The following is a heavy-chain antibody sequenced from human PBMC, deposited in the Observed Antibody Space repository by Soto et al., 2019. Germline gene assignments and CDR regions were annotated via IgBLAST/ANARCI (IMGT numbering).Heavy chain of an antibody. Sequence: EVQLVESGGTLVEPGRSLRLSCAASGFTFDDYAMHWVRQAPGKGLEWVAGISWNSGSIGYADSVKGRFIISRDNAKNSLSLQMDSRRPEDTALYYCVKDKGYNNSWHLDYWGQGTLVTVSS. V-gene: IGHV3-9*01. CDR3: VKDKGYNNSWHLDY. CDR2: ISWNSGSI. CDR1: GFTFDDYA. D-gene: IGHD1-20*01. J-gene: IGHJ4*02.